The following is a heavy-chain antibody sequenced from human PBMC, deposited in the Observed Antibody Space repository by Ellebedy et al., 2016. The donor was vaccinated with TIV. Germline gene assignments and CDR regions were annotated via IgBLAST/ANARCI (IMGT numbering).Heavy chain of an antibody. CDR1: GDSVSSNSAI. J-gene: IGHJ4*02. CDR2: TYYRSKWFD. CDR3: TRAGAGGAAGLFYS. V-gene: IGHV6-1*01. Sequence: SQTLSLTCAISGDSVSSNSAIWHWIRQSPSRGLEWLGRTYYRSKWFDDYAVSVIGRTTVKADTSKNQFSLQLNSVTPEDTAVYYCTRAGAGGAAGLFYSWGQGTLVTVSS. D-gene: IGHD6-13*01.